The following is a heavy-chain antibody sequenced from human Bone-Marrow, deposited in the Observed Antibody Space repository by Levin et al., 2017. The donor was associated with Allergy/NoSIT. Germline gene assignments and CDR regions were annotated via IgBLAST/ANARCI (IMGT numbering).Heavy chain of an antibody. CDR1: GFTFRIYA. V-gene: IGHV3-23*01. D-gene: IGHD3-3*01. CDR2: INDNGRNT. CDR3: AAITIFGVVGY. J-gene: IGHJ4*02. Sequence: GESLKISCAASGFTFRIYAMNWVRQAPGKGLEWVSTINDNGRNTYYADSVKGRFSISRDNSQNTLSLQMNRLRAEDTAVYYCAAITIFGVVGYWGQGTLVTVST.